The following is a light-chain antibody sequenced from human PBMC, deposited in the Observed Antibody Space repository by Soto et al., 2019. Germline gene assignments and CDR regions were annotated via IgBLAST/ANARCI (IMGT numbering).Light chain of an antibody. CDR2: EGS. CDR1: SADVGSYDL. CDR3: CSYAGSSTYV. Sequence: QSVLTQPASVSGSPGQSITISCTGTSADVGSYDLVSWYQHLPGKAPKLMIYEGSKRPSGVSYRFSGSKYGNTASLTVSGLQAEDEADYYCCSYAGSSTYVFGTGTKVTVL. V-gene: IGLV2-23*01. J-gene: IGLJ1*01.